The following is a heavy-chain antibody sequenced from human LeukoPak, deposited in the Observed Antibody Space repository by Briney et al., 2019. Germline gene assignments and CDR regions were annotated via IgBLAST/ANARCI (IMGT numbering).Heavy chain of an antibody. J-gene: IGHJ5*02. D-gene: IGHD3-22*01. V-gene: IGHV5-10-1*01. CDR3: GRWSYDRSGYLNWFDP. Sequence: GESLKISCKGSGYSFSSYWITWVRQMPGKGLEWMGRIDPSDSYIKYSPSFQGHVTFSVDKSISTAYLQWSSLKASDTAIYYCGRWSYDRSGYLNWFDPWGQGTLVSVSS. CDR2: IDPSDSYI. CDR1: GYSFSSYW.